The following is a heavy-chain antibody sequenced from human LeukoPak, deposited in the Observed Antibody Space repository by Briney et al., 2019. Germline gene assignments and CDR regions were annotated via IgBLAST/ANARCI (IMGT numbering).Heavy chain of an antibody. D-gene: IGHD3-10*02. CDR2: IRYDGSSK. Sequence: GGSLRLSCAASGFTFSSYGMHWVRQAPGKGLEWVAFIRYDGSSKYYADSVKGRFTISRDNAKNSLYLQMNSLRAEDTAVYYCAELGITMIGGVWGKGTTVTISS. CDR3: AELGITMIGGV. V-gene: IGHV3-30*02. CDR1: GFTFSSYG. J-gene: IGHJ6*04.